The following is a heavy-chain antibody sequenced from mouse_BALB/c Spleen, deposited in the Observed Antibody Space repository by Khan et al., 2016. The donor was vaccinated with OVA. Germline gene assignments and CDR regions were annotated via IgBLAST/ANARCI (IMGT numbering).Heavy chain of an antibody. Sequence: VQLQQPGAELVRPGASVKLSCKTSGYIFTSYWIHWVKQRSGQGLEWIARIYPGTDNTYYNEKLKDNATLTADKSSSTAYMQLSSLKSDDSAVYFCAREEALYYFDYWGQGTTLTVSS. CDR1: GYIFTSYW. V-gene: IGHV1S132*01. D-gene: IGHD3-2*02. J-gene: IGHJ2*01. CDR3: AREEALYYFDY. CDR2: IYPGTDNT.